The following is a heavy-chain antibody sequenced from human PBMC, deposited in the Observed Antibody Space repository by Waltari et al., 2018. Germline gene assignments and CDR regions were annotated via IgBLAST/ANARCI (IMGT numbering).Heavy chain of an antibody. D-gene: IGHD3-22*01. CDR3: TKRDYYDEKSFFPLFEY. CDR1: GFTFRGYA. J-gene: IGHJ4*02. V-gene: IGHV3-23*01. Sequence: EVQLLESGGDLVQPGGSLRLSCVASGFTFRGYAMAWVRQAPGKGLEGVSGISGNGGLTYYADSVKGRFTISRHNAKNTVYLQMNSLRVEDTAIYFCTKRDYYDEKSFFPLFEYWGQGALVTVSS. CDR2: ISGNGGLT.